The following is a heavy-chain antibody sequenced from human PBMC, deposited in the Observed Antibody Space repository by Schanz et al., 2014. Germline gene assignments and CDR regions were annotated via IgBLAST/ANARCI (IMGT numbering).Heavy chain of an antibody. D-gene: IGHD3-10*01. V-gene: IGHV3-48*02. Sequence: EGQLVESGGGLVQPGGSLRLSCVASGFNFSSFSMNWVRQTPEKGLERVSYISTSSTTRYYAASLRGRFTISRDDAKNSVYLQMNSLRDEDTAVYYCARGEFGRLFPSWFDPWGQGTLVTVSS. CDR2: ISTSSTTR. CDR3: ARGEFGRLFPSWFDP. J-gene: IGHJ5*02. CDR1: GFNFSSFS.